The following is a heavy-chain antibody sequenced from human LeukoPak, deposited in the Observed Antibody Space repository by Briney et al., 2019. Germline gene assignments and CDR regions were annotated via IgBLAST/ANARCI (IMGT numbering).Heavy chain of an antibody. CDR1: GYSISSGYY. CDR3: ARGTAMVYYYYMDV. V-gene: IGHV4-38-2*01. D-gene: IGHD5-18*01. Sequence: SETPSLTCAVSGYSISSGYYWGWIRRPPGKGMEWIGIIYHSVSTYYNPSLTSRVTISVDTSKNQFSLKLSSVTAADTAVYYCARGTAMVYYYYMDVWGKGTTVTVSS. J-gene: IGHJ6*03. CDR2: IYHSVST.